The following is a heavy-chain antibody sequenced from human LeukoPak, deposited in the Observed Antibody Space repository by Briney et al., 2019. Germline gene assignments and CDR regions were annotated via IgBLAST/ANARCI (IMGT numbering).Heavy chain of an antibody. J-gene: IGHJ4*02. Sequence: PGGSLRLSCAASGFTLRTYAMSWVRQAPGKGLGWVSSISDSGGSTYYADSVKGRFTISRDNSKNTLYLQMSSLGAEDTAVYYCARGRRSSCYSGVDSWGQGTLVTVSS. CDR3: ARGRRSSCYSGVDS. D-gene: IGHD2-2*02. CDR2: ISDSGGST. CDR1: GFTLRTYA. V-gene: IGHV3-23*01.